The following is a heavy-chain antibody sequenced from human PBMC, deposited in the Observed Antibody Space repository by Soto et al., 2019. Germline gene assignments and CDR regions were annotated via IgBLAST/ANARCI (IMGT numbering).Heavy chain of an antibody. CDR3: ARRTTVREPYYYYYMDV. V-gene: IGHV5-51*01. CDR1: GYSFTSYW. J-gene: IGHJ6*03. Sequence: XSLKISCKGSGYSFTSYWICWVLQMPGKALEWMGIIYPGDSDTRYSPSFQGQVTISADKSISTAYLQWSSLKASETAMYYCARRTTVREPYYYYYMDVWGKGTTVTVSS. CDR2: IYPGDSDT. D-gene: IGHD4-17*01.